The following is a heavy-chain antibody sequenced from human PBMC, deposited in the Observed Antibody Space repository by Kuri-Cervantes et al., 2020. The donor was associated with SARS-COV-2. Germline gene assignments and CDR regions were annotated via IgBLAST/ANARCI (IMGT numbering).Heavy chain of an antibody. CDR3: ARDLFGGGGYYYGMDV. J-gene: IGHJ6*02. CDR2: ISYDGGNK. CDR1: GFTFSSYA. V-gene: IGHV3-30-3*01. D-gene: IGHD4-23*01. Sequence: GGSLRLSCAASGFTFSSYAMHWVRQAPGKGLEWEAVISYDGGNKYYADSVKGRFTISRDNSKNTLYLQMNSLRAEDTAVYYCARDLFGGGGYYYGMDVWGQGTTVTVSS.